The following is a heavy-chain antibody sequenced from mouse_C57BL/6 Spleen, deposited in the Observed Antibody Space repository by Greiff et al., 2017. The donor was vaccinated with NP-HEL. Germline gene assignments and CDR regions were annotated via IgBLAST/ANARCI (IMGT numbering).Heavy chain of an antibody. CDR2: IYPRSGNT. CDR1: GYTFTSYG. Sequence: VQLQQSGAELARPGASVKLSCKASGYTFTSYGISWVKQRTGQGLEWIGEIYPRSGNTYYNEKFKGKATLTADKSSSTAYMELRSLTSEDSAVYFCARSVTTVVATPYYYAMDYWGQGTSVTVSS. CDR3: ARSVTTVVATPYYYAMDY. J-gene: IGHJ4*01. D-gene: IGHD1-1*01. V-gene: IGHV1-81*01.